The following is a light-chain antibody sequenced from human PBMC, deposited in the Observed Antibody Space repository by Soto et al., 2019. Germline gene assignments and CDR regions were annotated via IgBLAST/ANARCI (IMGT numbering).Light chain of an antibody. J-gene: IGKJ1*01. Sequence: IQMTQSPSSLSASVGDRVSITCRASQSISSYLNWYQQKPGKAPKLLIYAASSLQSGVPSRFSGSGSGTDFTLTISSPQPEDFATYYCQQSYSTLTWTFGQGTKVDIK. CDR3: QQSYSTLTWT. CDR2: AAS. V-gene: IGKV1-39*01. CDR1: QSISSY.